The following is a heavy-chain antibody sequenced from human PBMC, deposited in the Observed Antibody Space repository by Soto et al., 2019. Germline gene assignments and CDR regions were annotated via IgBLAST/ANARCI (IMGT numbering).Heavy chain of an antibody. Sequence: SETLSLTCAVYGGSFSGYYWTWIRQHPGTGLEWIGEINHSGSTNYNPSLKSRVTISVDKSKNQFSLKLSSVTAADTAVYYCARGIRIRSSSSWYHQDYYYYGMDVWGQGTTVTVSS. J-gene: IGHJ6*02. CDR3: ARGIRIRSSSSWYHQDYYYYGMDV. CDR2: INHSGST. V-gene: IGHV4-34*01. D-gene: IGHD6-13*01. CDR1: GGSFSGYY.